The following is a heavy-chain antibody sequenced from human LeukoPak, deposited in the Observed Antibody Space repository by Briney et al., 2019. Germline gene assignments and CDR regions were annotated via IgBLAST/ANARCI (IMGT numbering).Heavy chain of an antibody. Sequence: GGSLRLSCAASGFTFSIYGMNWVRRAPGKGLEWISYISGNSDYIYQADSVKGRFFISRDNAQDSLYLHINNLRAEDTAVYYCARDRNTMVRGVIGYWGQGTLVTVSS. CDR2: ISGNSDYI. CDR1: GFTFSIYG. D-gene: IGHD3-10*01. J-gene: IGHJ4*02. CDR3: ARDRNTMVRGVIGY. V-gene: IGHV3-21*05.